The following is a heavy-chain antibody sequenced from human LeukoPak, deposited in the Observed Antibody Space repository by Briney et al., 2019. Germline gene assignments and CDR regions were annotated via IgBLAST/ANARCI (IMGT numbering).Heavy chain of an antibody. V-gene: IGHV3-7*03. D-gene: IGHD6-19*01. CDR3: TKDSDWAIDY. Sequence: GGSLRLSCAASGFTFSNSWMKWVRQAPGRGLEWVASIKQDGSERYYVDSVKGRFTISRDNAKNSLYLQMNSLRAEDTAVYYCTKDSDWAIDYWGQGTLVTVPS. CDR1: GFTFSNSW. CDR2: IKQDGSER. J-gene: IGHJ4*02.